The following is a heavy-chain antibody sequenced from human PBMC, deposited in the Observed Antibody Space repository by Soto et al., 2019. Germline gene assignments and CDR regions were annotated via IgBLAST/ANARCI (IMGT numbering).Heavy chain of an antibody. CDR2: FSSGGGGT. CDR1: GFTFSNYA. J-gene: IGHJ4*02. Sequence: EVQLLESGGGLLQPGGSLRLSCTASGFTFSNYAMSWVRQAPGKGLEWVSTFSSGGGGTYYADSVKGRFTISRDNSKNTLSLQMNSLRAVDTAVYYCTKANRYCSGANCFTFDYWGLGTLVTVSS. V-gene: IGHV3-23*01. D-gene: IGHD2-15*01. CDR3: TKANRYCSGANCFTFDY.